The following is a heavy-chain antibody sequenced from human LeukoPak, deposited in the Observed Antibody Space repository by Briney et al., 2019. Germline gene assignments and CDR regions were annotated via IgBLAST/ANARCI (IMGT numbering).Heavy chain of an antibody. Sequence: GGSLRLSCAASGFTFSSYGMHWVRQAPGKGLEWVAVISYDGSNKHYADSVKGRFTISRDNSKNTLYLQMNSLRAEDTAVYYRAKDWAYYYDSSGYCLDYWGQGTLVTVSS. V-gene: IGHV3-30*18. D-gene: IGHD3-22*01. CDR1: GFTFSSYG. J-gene: IGHJ4*02. CDR3: AKDWAYYYDSSGYCLDY. CDR2: ISYDGSNK.